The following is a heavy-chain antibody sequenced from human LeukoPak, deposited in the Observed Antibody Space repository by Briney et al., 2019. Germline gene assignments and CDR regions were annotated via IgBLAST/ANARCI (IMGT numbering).Heavy chain of an antibody. CDR2: INSDGSST. Sequence: GVSLRLSCAASGFTFSDTWMHWVRQAPGKGLVWVSRINSDGSSTSYADSVKGRFTISRDNAKNTLYLQMNSLRAEDTAVYYCARRIAAAGTKGFDYWGQGTLVTVSS. V-gene: IGHV3-74*01. D-gene: IGHD6-13*01. CDR3: ARRIAAAGTKGFDY. J-gene: IGHJ4*02. CDR1: GFTFSDTW.